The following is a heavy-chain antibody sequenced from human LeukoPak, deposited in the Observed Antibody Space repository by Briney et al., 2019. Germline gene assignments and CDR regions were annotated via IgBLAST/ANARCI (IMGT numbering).Heavy chain of an antibody. Sequence: ASVKVSCKASGYTFTSYYMHWVRQAPGQGLEWMGIINPSGGSTSYAQKFQGRVTMTRDTSTSTVYMELSSLRSEDTAVYYCARDPPSRDDSSGYYPSYYFDYWGQGTLVTVSS. V-gene: IGHV1-46*01. CDR2: INPSGGST. J-gene: IGHJ4*02. D-gene: IGHD3-22*01. CDR3: ARDPPSRDDSSGYYPSYYFDY. CDR1: GYTFTSYY.